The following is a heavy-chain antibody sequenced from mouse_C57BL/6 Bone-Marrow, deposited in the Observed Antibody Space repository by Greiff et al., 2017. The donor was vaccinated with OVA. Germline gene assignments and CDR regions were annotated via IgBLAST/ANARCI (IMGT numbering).Heavy chain of an antibody. V-gene: IGHV1-74*01. CDR3: AIGGWLLSWFAY. D-gene: IGHD2-3*01. CDR2: IHPSDSDT. J-gene: IGHJ3*01. Sequence: VKLQQPGAELVKPGASVKVSCKASGYTFTSYWMHWVKQRPGQGLEWIGRIHPSDSDTNYNQKFKGKATLTVDKSSSTAYMQLSSLTSEDSAVYYCAIGGWLLSWFAYWGQGTLVTVSA. CDR1: GYTFTSYW.